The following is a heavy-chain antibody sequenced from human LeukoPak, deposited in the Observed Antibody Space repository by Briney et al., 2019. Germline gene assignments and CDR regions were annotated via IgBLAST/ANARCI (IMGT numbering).Heavy chain of an antibody. Sequence: GGSLRLSCAASGFTFSSYAMSWVRRAPGKGLEWVSAISGSGGSTYYADSVKGRFTISRDNSKNTLYLQMNSLRAEDTAVYYCARGGLAYCGGDCYAIRSNWGQGTLATVSS. CDR1: GFTFSSYA. D-gene: IGHD2-21*02. CDR3: ARGGLAYCGGDCYAIRSN. V-gene: IGHV3-23*01. J-gene: IGHJ4*02. CDR2: ISGSGGST.